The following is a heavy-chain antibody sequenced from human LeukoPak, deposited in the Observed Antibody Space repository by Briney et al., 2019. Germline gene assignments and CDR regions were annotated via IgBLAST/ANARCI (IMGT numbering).Heavy chain of an antibody. CDR2: ISAYNGNT. D-gene: IGHD3-22*01. V-gene: IGHV1-18*04. J-gene: IGHJ3*02. Sequence: ASVKVSCKASGYTFSGFYINWVRQAPGQGLEWMGWISAYNGNTNYAQKLQGRVTMTTDTSTSTAYMELRSLRSDDTAVYYCARDPFSRLFSDAFDIWGQGTMVTVSS. CDR3: ARDPFSRLFSDAFDI. CDR1: GYTFSGFY.